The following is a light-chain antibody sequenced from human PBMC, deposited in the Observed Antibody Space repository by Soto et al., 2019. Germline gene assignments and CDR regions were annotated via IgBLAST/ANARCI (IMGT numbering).Light chain of an antibody. CDR1: SSDVGGYIY. V-gene: IGLV2-14*01. CDR2: DVS. Sequence: QSALTQPASVSGSPGQSITISCTGTSSDVGGYIYVSWYQQHPGKAPKLMIYDVSNRPSGVSTRFSGSKSGNTASLTISGLQAEDEADHYCCSYTGSSTLYVFGTGTKLTVL. CDR3: CSYTGSSTLYV. J-gene: IGLJ1*01.